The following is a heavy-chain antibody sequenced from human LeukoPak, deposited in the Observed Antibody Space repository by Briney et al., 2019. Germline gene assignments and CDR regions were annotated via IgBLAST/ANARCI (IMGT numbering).Heavy chain of an antibody. Sequence: GGSLRLSCAASGFTVSINYMSWVRQAPGKGLEWVSVIYSGGSTYYADSVKGRFTISRDNSKNTLYLQMNSLRPEDTAVYYCARSPRFGEFNYWGQGTLVTVSP. CDR2: IYSGGST. V-gene: IGHV3-66*02. D-gene: IGHD3-10*02. CDR1: GFTVSINY. CDR3: ARSPRFGEFNY. J-gene: IGHJ4*02.